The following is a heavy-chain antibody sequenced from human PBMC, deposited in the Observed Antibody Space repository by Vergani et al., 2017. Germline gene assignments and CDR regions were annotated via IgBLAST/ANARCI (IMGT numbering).Heavy chain of an antibody. J-gene: IGHJ3*02. CDR3: ARGRITIFGVVHSSSLVAFDI. CDR1: GFTFSSYS. D-gene: IGHD3-3*01. V-gene: IGHV3-21*01. Sequence: EVQLVESGGGLVKPGGSLRLSCAASGFTFSSYSMNWVRQAPGKGLEWVSSISSSSSYIYYADSVKGRFTISRDNAKNSLYLQMNSLRAEDTAVYYCARGRITIFGVVHSSSLVAFDIWGQGTMVTVSS. CDR2: ISSSSSYI.